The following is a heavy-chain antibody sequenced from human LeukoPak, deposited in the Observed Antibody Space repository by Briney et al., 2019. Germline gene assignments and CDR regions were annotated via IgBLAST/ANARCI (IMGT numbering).Heavy chain of an antibody. J-gene: IGHJ4*02. CDR1: GGSIGSYY. CDR2: INHSGST. CDR3: ARVKGIAARPFDY. D-gene: IGHD6-6*01. Sequence: SETLSLTCTVSGGSIGSYYWSWIRQPPGKGLEWIGEINHSGSTNYNPSLKSRVTISVDTSKNQFSLKLSSVTAADTAVYYCARVKGIAARPFDYWGQRTLVTVSS. V-gene: IGHV4-34*01.